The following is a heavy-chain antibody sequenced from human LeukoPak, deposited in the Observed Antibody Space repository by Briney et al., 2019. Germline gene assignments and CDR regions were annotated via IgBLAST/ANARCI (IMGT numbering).Heavy chain of an antibody. CDR2: LDPEDSET. CDR3: ATLLKVDFRSGYNPNFHY. D-gene: IGHD3-3*01. Sequence: ASVKVSCKVSGYTLTELCMYWVRQAPGKGLEWMGGLDPEDSETIYAQRFQGRVTMTEDTSTDTAYMELSSLRSEDTAVYYCATLLKVDFRSGYNPNFHYWGQGTLVAVSS. V-gene: IGHV1-24*01. CDR1: GYTLTELC. J-gene: IGHJ4*02.